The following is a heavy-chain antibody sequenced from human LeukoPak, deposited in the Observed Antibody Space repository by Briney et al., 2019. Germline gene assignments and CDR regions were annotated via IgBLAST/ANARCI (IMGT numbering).Heavy chain of an antibody. J-gene: IGHJ5*02. D-gene: IGHD2-2*01. V-gene: IGHV1-18*01. CDR1: GYTFTSYG. CDR3: ARGTYCSSTSCYAPYSSSCDH. CDR2: ISAYNGNT. Sequence: ASVKVSCKASGYTFTSYGISWVRQAPGQGLEWMGWISAYNGNTNYAQKLQGRVTMTTDTSTSTAYMELRSLRSDDTAVYYCARGTYCSSTSCYAPYSSSCDHWGQGTLVTVSS.